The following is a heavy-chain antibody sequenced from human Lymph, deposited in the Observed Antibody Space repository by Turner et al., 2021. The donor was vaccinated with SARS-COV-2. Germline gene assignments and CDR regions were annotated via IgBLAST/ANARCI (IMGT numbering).Heavy chain of an antibody. Sequence: EVQLVESGGGLVQPGGSLRLSCAAPGFTFSSYSMNWVRQAPGKGLVLVSYISISSSTIYYADSVKGRFTISRDNAKNSLYLQMNSLRDEDTAVYCCARDRGGYGAYYYGMDVWGQGTTVTVSS. CDR3: ARDRGGYGAYYYGMDV. CDR2: ISISSSTI. CDR1: GFTFSSYS. V-gene: IGHV3-48*02. D-gene: IGHD2-15*01. J-gene: IGHJ6*02.